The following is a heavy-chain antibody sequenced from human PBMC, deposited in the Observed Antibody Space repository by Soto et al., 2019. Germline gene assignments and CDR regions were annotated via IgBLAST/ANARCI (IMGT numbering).Heavy chain of an antibody. Sequence: QVQLVQSGAEVKKPGASVKVSCKASGYRFTSYDINWVRQATGQGLEWMGWMHPKSGNTGHAQKFQGRVTMTMDTSISTAYMELNSLRSDHTAVYYCARAAASLDPWGQGTLVTVSS. CDR1: GYRFTSYD. J-gene: IGHJ5*02. D-gene: IGHD6-25*01. CDR2: MHPKSGNT. CDR3: ARAAASLDP. V-gene: IGHV1-8*01.